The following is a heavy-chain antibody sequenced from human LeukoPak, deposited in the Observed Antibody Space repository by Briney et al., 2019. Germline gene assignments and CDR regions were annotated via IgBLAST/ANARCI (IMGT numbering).Heavy chain of an antibody. Sequence: GSLRLSCAASGFTFSSYAMSWIRQPPGKGLEWIGEINHSGSTNYNPSLKSRVTISVDTSKNQFSLKLSSVTAADTAVYYCARIAVTGTVQEARDYFDYWGQGTLVTVSS. V-gene: IGHV4-34*01. D-gene: IGHD6-19*01. J-gene: IGHJ4*02. CDR1: GFTFSSYA. CDR3: ARIAVTGTVQEARDYFDY. CDR2: INHSGST.